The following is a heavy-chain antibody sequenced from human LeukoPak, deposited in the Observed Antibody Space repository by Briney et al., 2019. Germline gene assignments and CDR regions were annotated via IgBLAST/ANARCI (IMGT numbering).Heavy chain of an antibody. J-gene: IGHJ4*02. Sequence: SQTLSLTCAVSGGSISSGGYSWSWIRQPPGKGLEWIGYIYHSRSTYYNPSLKSRVTISVDRSKNQLSLKLTSVTAADTAVYYCARMTALPYYDSDGYHYEPLYYFDYWGLGTLVTVSS. CDR1: GGSISSGGYS. D-gene: IGHD3-22*01. CDR3: ARMTALPYYDSDGYHYEPLYYFDY. V-gene: IGHV4-30-2*02. CDR2: IYHSRST.